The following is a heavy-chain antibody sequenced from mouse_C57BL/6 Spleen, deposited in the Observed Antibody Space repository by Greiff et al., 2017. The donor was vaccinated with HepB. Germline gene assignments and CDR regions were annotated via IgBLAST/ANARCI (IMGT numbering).Heavy chain of an antibody. CDR3: ARRGYGNYFDY. CDR1: GYAFTNYL. CDR2: INPGSGGT. J-gene: IGHJ2*01. Sequence: VMLVESGAELVRPGTSVKVSCKASGYAFTNYLIEWVKQRPGQGLEWIGVINPGSGGTNYNEKFKGKATLTADKSSSTAYMQLSSLTSEDSAVYFCARRGYGNYFDYWGQGTTLTVSS. V-gene: IGHV1-54*01. D-gene: IGHD2-10*02.